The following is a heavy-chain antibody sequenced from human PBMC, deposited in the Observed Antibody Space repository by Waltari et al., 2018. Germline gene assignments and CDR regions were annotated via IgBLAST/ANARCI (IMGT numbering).Heavy chain of an antibody. CDR3: ARTSSLYGMDV. CDR2: ISSSGSTI. J-gene: IGHJ6*02. Sequence: EVQLVESGGGLVQPGGSLRLSCAASGFTFRRYSINWVRQAPGKGLEWVSYISSSGSTIYYADSVKGRFTISRDNAKNSLYLQMNSLRAEDTAVYYCARTSSLYGMDVWGQGTTVTVSS. CDR1: GFTFRRYS. V-gene: IGHV3-48*03. D-gene: IGHD2-2*01.